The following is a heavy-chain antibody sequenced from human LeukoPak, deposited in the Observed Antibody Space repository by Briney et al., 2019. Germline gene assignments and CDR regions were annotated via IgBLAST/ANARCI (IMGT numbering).Heavy chain of an antibody. CDR2: ISAYNGNT. V-gene: IGHV1-18*01. Sequence: ASVKVSCKASGYTFTSYGISWVRQAPGQGLEWMGWISAYNGNTNYAQKLQGRVTMTTDTSTSTAYMELRSLGSDDTAVYYCARTNIVDTAMVLKGGFDYWGQGTLVTVSS. CDR3: ARTNIVDTAMVLKGGFDY. J-gene: IGHJ4*02. CDR1: GYTFTSYG. D-gene: IGHD5-18*01.